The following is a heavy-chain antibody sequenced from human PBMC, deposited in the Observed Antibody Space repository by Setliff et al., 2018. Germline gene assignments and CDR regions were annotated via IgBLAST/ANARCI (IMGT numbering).Heavy chain of an antibody. J-gene: IGHJ4*02. CDR2: IYYSGST. Sequence: PSETLSLTCTVSGGSISSSSYYWGWIRQPPGKGLEWIGSIYYSGSTYYNPSLKSRVTISVDTSKNQFSLKLSSVTAADTAVYYCAKARNAGYAGGWYLNYWGQGTLVTVPQ. CDR1: GGSISSSSYY. D-gene: IGHD2-15*01. CDR3: AKARNAGYAGGWYLNY. V-gene: IGHV4-39*07.